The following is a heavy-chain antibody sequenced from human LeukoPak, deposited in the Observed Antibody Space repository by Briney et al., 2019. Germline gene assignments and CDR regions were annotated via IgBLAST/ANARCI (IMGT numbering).Heavy chain of an antibody. Sequence: SETLSLTCVVSGGSVSGYYWGWVRQPPGRGLEWIGYVYYSGSTNYNPSFKSRITISVDTSRNQFSLQLSSVTAADTAVYYCARIHRYCSGGACYVLDNWGQGTLVTVSS. V-gene: IGHV4-59*02. CDR1: GGSVSGYY. CDR3: ARIHRYCSGGACYVLDN. CDR2: VYYSGST. J-gene: IGHJ4*02. D-gene: IGHD2-15*01.